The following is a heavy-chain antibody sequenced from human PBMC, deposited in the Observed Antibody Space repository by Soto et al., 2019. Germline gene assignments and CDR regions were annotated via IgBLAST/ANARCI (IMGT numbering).Heavy chain of an antibody. D-gene: IGHD5-18*01. Sequence: QVQLQESGPGLVKPSETLSLTCTVSGASISGYYWSWIRQPPGMGLEWIGYIYSSGTTYYNSSLMSRVTISVDTAKNHFSLKLSSVTAADTAVYYCARAGYSYVSGYWFDPWGQGTLVTVSS. CDR3: ARAGYSYVSGYWFDP. CDR1: GASISGYY. CDR2: IYSSGTT. J-gene: IGHJ5*02. V-gene: IGHV4-59*01.